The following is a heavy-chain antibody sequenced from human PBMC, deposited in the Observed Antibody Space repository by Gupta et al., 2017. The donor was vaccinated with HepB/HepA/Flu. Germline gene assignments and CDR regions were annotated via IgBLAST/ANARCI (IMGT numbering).Heavy chain of an antibody. Sequence: QVQLQESGPGLVKHSGTLSLNCAVSGGSISSSNWWSWVRQPPGKGLGWIGEIYHSGSTNYNPSLKSRVTISVDKSKNQFSLKLSSVTAADTAVYYCARQSSSWAYGMDVWGQGTTVTVSS. J-gene: IGHJ6*02. CDR3: ARQSSSWAYGMDV. D-gene: IGHD6-13*01. CDR2: IYHSGST. V-gene: IGHV4-4*02. CDR1: GGSISSSNW.